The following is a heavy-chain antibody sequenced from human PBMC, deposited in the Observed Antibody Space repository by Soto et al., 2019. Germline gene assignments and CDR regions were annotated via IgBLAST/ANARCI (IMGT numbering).Heavy chain of an antibody. CDR1: GFTFSDYY. CDR3: ARGVRQVLTGYYTGYYYYGMEV. CDR2: ISSSGSTI. Sequence: PGGSLRLSCAASGFTFSDYYMSWIRQAPGKGLEWVSYISSSGSTIYYADSVKGRFTISRDNAKNSLYLQMNSLRAEDTAVYYCARGVRQVLTGYYTGYYYYGMEVWGQGTTVTVSS. D-gene: IGHD3-9*01. J-gene: IGHJ6*02. V-gene: IGHV3-11*01.